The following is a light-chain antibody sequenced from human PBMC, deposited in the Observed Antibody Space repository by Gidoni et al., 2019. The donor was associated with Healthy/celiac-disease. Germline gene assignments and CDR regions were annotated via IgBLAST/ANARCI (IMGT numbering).Light chain of an antibody. J-gene: IGKJ4*01. Sequence: IVLTQSPATLSLSPGERATLACRASPRVSSYLAWYQQKPGQAPSLLIYDASNRATGIPARFSGSGSGTDFTLTISSLEPEGFAVYYCQQRSNWLTFGGGTKVEIK. V-gene: IGKV3-11*01. CDR2: DAS. CDR3: QQRSNWLT. CDR1: PRVSSY.